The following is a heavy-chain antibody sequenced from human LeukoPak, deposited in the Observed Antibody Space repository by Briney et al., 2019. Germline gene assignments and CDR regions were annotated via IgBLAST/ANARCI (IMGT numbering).Heavy chain of an antibody. CDR2: INHSGRT. J-gene: IGHJ4*02. D-gene: IGHD3-10*01. CDR1: GESFSGYY. CDR3: ARLSVGSTSDS. V-gene: IGHV4-34*01. Sequence: SETLSLTCAVYGESFSGYYWSWIRHPPGMGLEWIGEINHSGRTNYNPSLKSRVTISIDTSKTQFSLKLHSVTAADTAVYYCARLSVGSTSDSWGQGTLVTVSS.